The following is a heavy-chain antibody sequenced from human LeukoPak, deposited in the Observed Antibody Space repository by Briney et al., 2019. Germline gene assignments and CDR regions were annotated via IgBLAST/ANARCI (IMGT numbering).Heavy chain of an antibody. CDR2: ISAYNGNT. Sequence: ASVKVSCKASGYTFTSYGISWVRQAPGQGLEWMGWISAYNGNTNYAQKLQGRVTMTTDTSTSTAYMELRSLRSDDTAVYYCARAVRGSSWQYYFDYWGQGTLVTVS. J-gene: IGHJ4*02. CDR1: GYTFTSYG. CDR3: ARAVRGSSWQYYFDY. D-gene: IGHD6-13*01. V-gene: IGHV1-18*01.